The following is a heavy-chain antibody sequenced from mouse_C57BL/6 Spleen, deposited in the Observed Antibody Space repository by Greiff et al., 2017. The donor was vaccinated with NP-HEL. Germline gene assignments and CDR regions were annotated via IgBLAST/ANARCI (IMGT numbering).Heavy chain of an antibody. J-gene: IGHJ4*01. D-gene: IGHD3-2*02. CDR3: ARGELRLRGYAMDY. Sequence: QVQLQQPGAELVKPGASVKLSCKASGYTFTSYWMQWVKQRPGQGLEWIGEIDPSDSYTNYNQKFKGKATLTVDTSSSTAYMQLSSLTSEDSAVYYCARGELRLRGYAMDYWGQGTSVTVSS. CDR2: IDPSDSYT. V-gene: IGHV1-50*01. CDR1: GYTFTSYW.